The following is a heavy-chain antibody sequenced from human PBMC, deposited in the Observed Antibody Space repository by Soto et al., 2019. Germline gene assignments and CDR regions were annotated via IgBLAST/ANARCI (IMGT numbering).Heavy chain of an antibody. Sequence: QVQLQESGPGLVKPSQTLSLTCTVSGGSISSGGYYWSWIRQHPGKGLEWIGYIYYSGSTYYNPSLNSRVTISVDTSKNQFSLKLSSVTAADTAVYYCARGRYQLLWFDYWGQGTLVTVSS. CDR3: ARGRYQLLWFDY. V-gene: IGHV4-31*03. J-gene: IGHJ4*02. CDR2: IYYSGST. CDR1: GGSISSGGYY. D-gene: IGHD2-2*01.